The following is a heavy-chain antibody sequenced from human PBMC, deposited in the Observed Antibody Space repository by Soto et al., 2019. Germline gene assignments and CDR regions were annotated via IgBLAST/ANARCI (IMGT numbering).Heavy chain of an antibody. V-gene: IGHV1-69*02. Sequence: QVQLVQSGAEVKKPGSAVKVSCKASGGTFSSYTISWVRQAPGQGLEWMGRIIPILGIANYAQKLQGRVTITADKSTSTAYMELSSLGSEDAAVYYWPGGYRYCSGGSCYGGFDPWRQGTLVSVSS. CDR3: PGGYRYCSGGSCYGGFDP. D-gene: IGHD2-15*01. J-gene: IGHJ5*01. CDR2: IIPILGIA. CDR1: GGTFSSYT.